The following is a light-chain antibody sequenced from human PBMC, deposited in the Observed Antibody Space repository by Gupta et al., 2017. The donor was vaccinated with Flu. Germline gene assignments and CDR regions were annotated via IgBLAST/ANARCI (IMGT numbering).Light chain of an antibody. Sequence: QSVLTQPPSASGTPGQRVTISCSGSSSNIGSKYVYWYQQLQGTAPKLLMYRNNPRPSGVPDRFSGSKSGTSASLAISGLRSEDEADYYCAAWDDSLSGVVFGGGTKLTVL. J-gene: IGLJ2*01. V-gene: IGLV1-47*01. CDR2: RNN. CDR1: SSNIGSKY. CDR3: AAWDDSLSGVV.